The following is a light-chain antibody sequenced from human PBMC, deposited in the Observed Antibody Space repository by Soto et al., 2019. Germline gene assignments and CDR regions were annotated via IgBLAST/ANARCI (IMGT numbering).Light chain of an antibody. J-gene: IGKJ4*01. CDR2: AAF. Sequence: DVQMTQSPSSLSAFVGDRVTITCRASQGISNYLAWYQQKPGKNPQLLIYAAFTLRSGVPSRFSGSGSGTEFSLTISSLQPEDVATYYCQKYDTAPPTFGGGTKVEIK. V-gene: IGKV1-27*01. CDR1: QGISNY. CDR3: QKYDTAPPT.